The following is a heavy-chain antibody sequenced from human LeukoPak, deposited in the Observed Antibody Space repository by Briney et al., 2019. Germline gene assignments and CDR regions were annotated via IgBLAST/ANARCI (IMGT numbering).Heavy chain of an antibody. Sequence: PSETLSLTCAVYGGSFSGYYWSWIRQPPGKGLGWIGEINHSGSTNYNPSLKSRVTISVDTSKNKFSLKLSSVTAADTAVYYCARGIVVVPAAYDYWGQGTLVTVSS. D-gene: IGHD2-2*01. J-gene: IGHJ4*02. V-gene: IGHV4-34*01. CDR1: GGSFSGYY. CDR3: ARGIVVVPAAYDY. CDR2: INHSGST.